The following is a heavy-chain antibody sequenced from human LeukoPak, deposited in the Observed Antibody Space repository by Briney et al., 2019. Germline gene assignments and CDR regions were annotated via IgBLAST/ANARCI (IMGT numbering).Heavy chain of an antibody. CDR3: ARVTTMVRGVIISFGY. CDR2: INPKSGDT. Sequence: APVKVSCKVSGYTFTGYYMHWVRQAPGQGLEWMGWINPKSGDTNYAQNFQGRVTMTRDTSISTVYMELSRLRSDDTAVYYCARVTTMVRGVIISFGYWGQGTLVTVSS. D-gene: IGHD3-10*01. J-gene: IGHJ4*02. V-gene: IGHV1-2*02. CDR1: GYTFTGYY.